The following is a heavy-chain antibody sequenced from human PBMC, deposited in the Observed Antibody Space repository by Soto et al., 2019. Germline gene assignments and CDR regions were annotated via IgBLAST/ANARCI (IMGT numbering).Heavy chain of an antibody. J-gene: IGHJ4*02. CDR1: GFTFTSSA. D-gene: IGHD2-15*01. CDR3: AAGPPYCSGGSCYLSPFY. CDR2: IVVGSGNT. V-gene: IGHV1-58*02. Sequence: GASVKVSCKASGFTFTSSAMQWVRQARGQRLEWIGWIVVGSGNTNYAQKFQERVTITRDMSTSTAYMELSSLRSEDTAVYYCAAGPPYCSGGSCYLSPFYWGQGTLVTVSS.